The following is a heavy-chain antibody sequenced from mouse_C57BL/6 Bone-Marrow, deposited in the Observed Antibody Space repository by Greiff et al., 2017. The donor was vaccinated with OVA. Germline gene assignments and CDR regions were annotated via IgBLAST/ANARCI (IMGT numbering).Heavy chain of an antibody. V-gene: IGHV5-12*01. CDR2: ISNGGGST. D-gene: IGHD3-2*01. CDR1: GFTFSDYY. CDR3: ARRGRRQPAMDY. Sequence: EVNVVESGGGLVQPGGSLKLSCAASGFTFSDYYMYWVRQTPEKRLEWVAYISNGGGSTYYPDTVKGRFTISRDNAKNTLYLQMSRLKSEDTAMYYCARRGRRQPAMDYWGQGTSVTVSS. J-gene: IGHJ4*01.